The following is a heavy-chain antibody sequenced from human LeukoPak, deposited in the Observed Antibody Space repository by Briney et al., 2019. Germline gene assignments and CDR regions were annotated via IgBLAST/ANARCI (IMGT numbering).Heavy chain of an antibody. CDR3: ARAYDILTGYPNNYFDY. CDR1: GFTFSSYS. V-gene: IGHV3-21*01. J-gene: IGHJ4*02. D-gene: IGHD3-9*01. Sequence: GGSLRLSCAASGFTFSSYSMNWVRQAPGKGLEWVSSISSSSTYIYYADSVKGRFTISRDNAKNSLYLQMNSLRAEDTAVYYCARAYDILTGYPNNYFDYWGQGTLVTASS. CDR2: ISSSSTYI.